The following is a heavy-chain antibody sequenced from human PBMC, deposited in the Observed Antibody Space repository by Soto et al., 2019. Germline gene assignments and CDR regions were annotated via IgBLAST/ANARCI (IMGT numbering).Heavy chain of an antibody. J-gene: IGHJ4*02. CDR1: GFSLSTSGVG. CDR2: MYWDDDK. V-gene: IGHV2-5*02. CDR3: AHKGDGSRGFKY. Sequence: QITLKASGPTLVKPTQTLTLTCTLSGFSLSTSGVGVVWIRQPPGKALEWLALMYWDDDKRYRPSLKSRLTITKDTSRNQVVLTMTHMDTVDTATYYGAHKGDGSRGFKYWGQGTLVTVSS. D-gene: IGHD1-26*01.